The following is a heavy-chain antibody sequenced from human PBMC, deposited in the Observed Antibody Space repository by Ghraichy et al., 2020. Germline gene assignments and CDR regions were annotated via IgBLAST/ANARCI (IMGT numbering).Heavy chain of an antibody. J-gene: IGHJ5*02. V-gene: IGHV4-59*01. CDR1: GGSISSYY. Sequence: SETLSLTCTVSGGSISSYYWSWIRQPPGKGLEWIGYIYYSGSTNYNPSLKSRVTISVDTSKNQFSLKLSSVTAADTAVYYCARSDPIAARPSGWFDPWGQGTLVTVSS. CDR2: IYYSGST. D-gene: IGHD6-6*01. CDR3: ARSDPIAARPSGWFDP.